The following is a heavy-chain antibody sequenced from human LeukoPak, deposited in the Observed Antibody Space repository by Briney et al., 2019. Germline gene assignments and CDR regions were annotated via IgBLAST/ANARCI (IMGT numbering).Heavy chain of an antibody. CDR2: IRVYNGNT. Sequence: GASVKVSCKASGYTFPTYTIPGVRQAPGQGLEWMGWIRVYNGNTNYAQKLQGRVSMTTDTSTSTAYMELRSLISDDTAFYYCARVRYGSGTYHESPSFDYWGQGTLVTVSS. D-gene: IGHD3-10*01. CDR3: ARVRYGSGTYHESPSFDY. J-gene: IGHJ4*02. CDR1: GYTFPTYT. V-gene: IGHV1-18*04.